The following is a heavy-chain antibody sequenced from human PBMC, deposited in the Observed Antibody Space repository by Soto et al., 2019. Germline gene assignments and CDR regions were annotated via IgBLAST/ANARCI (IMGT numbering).Heavy chain of an antibody. D-gene: IGHD2-2*01. CDR1: GFTFSSYS. CDR2: ISSSSSTI. V-gene: IGHV3-48*01. CDR3: XXXXXXXXXXPAAIYYYYYGMDV. J-gene: IGHJ6*01. Sequence: EVQLVESGGGLVQPGGSLRLSCAASGFTFSSYSMNWVRQAPGKGLEWVSYISSSSSTIYYADSVKGRFTISRDNAKNXXXLXMNXXXXEXXXXXXXXXXXXXXXXXPAAIYYYYYGMDV.